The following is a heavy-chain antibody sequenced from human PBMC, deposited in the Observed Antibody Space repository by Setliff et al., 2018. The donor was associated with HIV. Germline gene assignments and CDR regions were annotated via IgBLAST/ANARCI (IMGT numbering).Heavy chain of an antibody. Sequence: PSETLSLTCTVSGGSISSYYWSWIRQPPGKGLEWIGYIYYSGSTNYNPSLKSRVTISIDTSKNQFSLKLSSVTAADTAVYYCARGPTVTARRERAFDIWGQGTMVTVSS. V-gene: IGHV4-59*01. D-gene: IGHD4-17*01. CDR1: GGSISSYY. CDR3: ARGPTVTARRERAFDI. CDR2: IYYSGST. J-gene: IGHJ3*02.